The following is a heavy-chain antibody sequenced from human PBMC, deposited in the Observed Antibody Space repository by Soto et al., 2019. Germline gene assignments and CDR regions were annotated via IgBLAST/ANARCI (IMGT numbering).Heavy chain of an antibody. J-gene: IGHJ3*02. CDR2: IWYDGSNK. Sequence: QVQLVESGGGVVQPGRSLRLSCAASGFTFSSYGMHWVRQAPGKGLEWVAVIWYDGSNKYYADSVKGRFTISRDNSKNTLYLQMSSLRAEDTAVYYCARDKWELDAFDIWGQGTMVTVSS. CDR3: ARDKWELDAFDI. CDR1: GFTFSSYG. D-gene: IGHD1-26*01. V-gene: IGHV3-33*01.